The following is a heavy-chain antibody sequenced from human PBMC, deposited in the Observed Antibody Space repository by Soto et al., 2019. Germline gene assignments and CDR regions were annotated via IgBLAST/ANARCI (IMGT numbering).Heavy chain of an antibody. J-gene: IGHJ4*02. D-gene: IGHD3-22*01. CDR1: GASLSSGGYY. Sequence: QVQLLESGPGLVKPSQTLSLSCIVSGASLSSGGYYWNWIRQHPGKGLEWIGYIYFDGKTYYNPSLESRFTMPIDASKNQFSLHMRAVTAAYTSVYYCARDRYGDYYAYWGQGILVTVSS. CDR3: ARDRYGDYYAY. CDR2: IYFDGKT. V-gene: IGHV4-31*03.